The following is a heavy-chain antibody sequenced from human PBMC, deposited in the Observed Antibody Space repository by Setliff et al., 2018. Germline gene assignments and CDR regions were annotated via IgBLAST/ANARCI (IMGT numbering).Heavy chain of an antibody. Sequence: SETLSLTCTVSGGPIRSGTHFWGWFRQPPGKGLEWIGSVFFTGGTSSNPSLESRVSVSVDSSENQISLKLSSVTAADTAVYYCARGGTSENLYAMDVWGQGTTVTVSS. CDR1: GGPIRSGTHF. J-gene: IGHJ6*02. CDR3: ARGGTSENLYAMDV. CDR2: VFFTGGT. D-gene: IGHD3-16*01. V-gene: IGHV4-39*07.